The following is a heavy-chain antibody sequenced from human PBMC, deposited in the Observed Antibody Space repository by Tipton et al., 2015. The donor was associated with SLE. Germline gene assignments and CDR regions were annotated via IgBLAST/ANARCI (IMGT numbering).Heavy chain of an antibody. V-gene: IGHV3-30*02. CDR1: GFTFSSYD. D-gene: IGHD2-2*01. J-gene: IGHJ4*02. CDR2: IRYDESNT. Sequence: QLVQSGGGAVQPGGSLRLSCAASGFTFSSYDMHWVRQVPGKGLEWVAFIRYDESNTYYADSVKGRFTISRDNSKNTLYLEMNSLKPEDTAVYYCAKQCRSTTCNDLQKWGQGTLVTVSS. CDR3: AKQCRSTTCNDLQK.